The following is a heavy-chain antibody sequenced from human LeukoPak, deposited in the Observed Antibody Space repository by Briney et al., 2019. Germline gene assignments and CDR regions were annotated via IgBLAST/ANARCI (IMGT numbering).Heavy chain of an antibody. Sequence: GGSLRLSCAASGFTFSSYWMSWVRQAPGKGLEWVANIKQDGSEKYYVDSVKGRFTISRDNAKNSLYLQMNSLRAEDTAVYYCAREGVVVVAATHYWGQGTLVTVSS. CDR3: AREGVVVVAATHY. V-gene: IGHV3-7*01. CDR1: GFTFSSYW. J-gene: IGHJ4*02. CDR2: IKQDGSEK. D-gene: IGHD2-15*01.